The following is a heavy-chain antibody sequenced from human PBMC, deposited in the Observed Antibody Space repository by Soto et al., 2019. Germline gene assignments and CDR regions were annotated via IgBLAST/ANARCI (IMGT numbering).Heavy chain of an antibody. CDR2: INGGRS. Sequence: EVQLLESGGGLVQPGGSLRLSCEASGITFSRYDMSWVRQAPGKGLEWDSAINGGRSFYGDSVEGRFTVSRDNSKNTLYLQMNSLRVEDTAIYYCATQAWDLWGQGTLVTVSS. CDR3: ATQAWDL. J-gene: IGHJ5*02. V-gene: IGHV3-23*01. CDR1: GITFSRYD.